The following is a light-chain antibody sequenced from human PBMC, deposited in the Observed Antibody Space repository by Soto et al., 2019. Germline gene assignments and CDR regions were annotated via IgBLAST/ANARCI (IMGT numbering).Light chain of an antibody. CDR3: QQYNNWPPHT. CDR2: GAS. Sequence: EILMTQSPATLSVSPGERATLSCRASQSVSSNLAWYQQKPGQAPRLLIYGASTRATSIPARFSGSGSGTEFTLTISSLQSEDFAVYFCQQYNNWPPHTFGQGAKLEIK. CDR1: QSVSSN. J-gene: IGKJ2*01. V-gene: IGKV3-15*01.